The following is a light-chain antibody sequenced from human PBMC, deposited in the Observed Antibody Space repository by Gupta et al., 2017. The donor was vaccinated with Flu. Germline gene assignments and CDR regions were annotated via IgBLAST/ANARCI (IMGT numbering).Light chain of an antibody. CDR1: SNKVGSYA. J-gene: IGLJ3*02. V-gene: IGLV1-36*01. CDR2: GNA. CDR3: ATWDYSLSAWV. Sequence: QNVTPSCTGNSNKVGSYAVGWYQQNPHGAPKTVMFGNALPSGIPDRFSGSKSGTTASLTISGLETEDEADYYCATWDYSLSAWVFGGGTKLTVL.